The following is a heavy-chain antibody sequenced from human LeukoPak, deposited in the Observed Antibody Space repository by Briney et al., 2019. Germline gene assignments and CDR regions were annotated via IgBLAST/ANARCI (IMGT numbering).Heavy chain of an antibody. J-gene: IGHJ4*02. CDR1: GYTLNELS. CDR2: FDPEDGET. V-gene: IGHV1-24*01. Sequence: ASVKVSCKVSGYTLNELSMHWVRQAPGKGLEWMGGFDPEDGETIYAQKFQGRVTMTEDTSTDTAYMELSSLRSEDTAVYYCATKSIVGATWWIFDYWGQGTLVTVSS. CDR3: ATKSIVGATWWIFDY. D-gene: IGHD1-26*01.